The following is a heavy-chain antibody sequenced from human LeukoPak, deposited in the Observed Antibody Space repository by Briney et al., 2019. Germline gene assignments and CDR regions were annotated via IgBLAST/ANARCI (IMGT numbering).Heavy chain of an antibody. D-gene: IGHD3-10*01. J-gene: IGHJ4*02. Sequence: PGGSLRLSCAASGFTFSTYTMAWVRQAPGGGPEWVSGIGGDGGGGTYYADSVRGRFAISRDNSKSTLYLQMNSLGVEDTAVYYCLKDFGRNLGGPGYWGRGTLVTVSP. CDR2: IGGDGGGGT. CDR3: LKDFGRNLGGPGY. V-gene: IGHV3-23*01. CDR1: GFTFSTYT.